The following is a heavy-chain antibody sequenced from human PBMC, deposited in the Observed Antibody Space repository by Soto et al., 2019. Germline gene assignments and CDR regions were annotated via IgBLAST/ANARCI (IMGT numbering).Heavy chain of an antibody. J-gene: IGHJ4*02. CDR1: VGTFSGYT. Sequence: GASVKVSCKASVGTFSGYTISWLRQAPGQGLEWMGRIIPILGIANYAQKFQGRVTITADKSTSTAYMELSSLRSEDTAVYYCAQSRGPDYDILTGPFDYWGQGTLVTVSS. CDR2: IIPILGIA. V-gene: IGHV1-69*02. CDR3: AQSRGPDYDILTGPFDY. D-gene: IGHD3-9*01.